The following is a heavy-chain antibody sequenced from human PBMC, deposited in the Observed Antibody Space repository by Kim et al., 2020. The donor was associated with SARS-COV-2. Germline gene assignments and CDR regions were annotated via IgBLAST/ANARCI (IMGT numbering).Heavy chain of an antibody. D-gene: IGHD3-22*01. Sequence: LKSRVPISVDKSKNQFSLKLSSVTAADTAVYYCASIRDYDSSGYFSYFDYWGQGTLVTVSS. J-gene: IGHJ4*02. CDR3: ASIRDYDSSGYFSYFDY. V-gene: IGHV4-4*02.